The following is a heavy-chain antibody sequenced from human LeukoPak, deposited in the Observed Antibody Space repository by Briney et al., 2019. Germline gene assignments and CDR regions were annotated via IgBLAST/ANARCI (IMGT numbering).Heavy chain of an antibody. CDR3: AKREYSSGSYGMDV. CDR1: GFTFSSYA. Sequence: GGSLRLSCAASGFTFSSYAMSWVRQAPGKGLEWVSAISGSGGSTYYADSVKGRFTISRDNSKNTLYLQVNSLRADDTAVYYCAKREYSSGSYGMDVWGQGTTVTVSS. CDR2: ISGSGGST. D-gene: IGHD6-19*01. J-gene: IGHJ6*02. V-gene: IGHV3-23*01.